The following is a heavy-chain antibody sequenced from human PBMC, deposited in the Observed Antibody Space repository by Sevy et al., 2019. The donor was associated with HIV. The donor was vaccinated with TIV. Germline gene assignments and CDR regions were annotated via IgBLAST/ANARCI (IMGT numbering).Heavy chain of an antibody. CDR1: GFTFSSYS. V-gene: IGHV3-21*01. J-gene: IGHJ4*02. CDR3: ARGSHGGYSSSWYDFNFDY. Sequence: GGSLRLSCAASGFTFSSYSMNWVRQAPGKGLEWVSSISSSRSYIYYADSVKGRFTISRDNAKNSLYLQMNSLRAEDTAVYYCARGSHGGYSSSWYDFNFDYWGQGTLVTVSS. CDR2: ISSSRSYI. D-gene: IGHD6-13*01.